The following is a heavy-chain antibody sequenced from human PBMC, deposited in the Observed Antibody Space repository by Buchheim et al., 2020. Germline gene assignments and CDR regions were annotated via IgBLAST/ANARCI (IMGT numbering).Heavy chain of an antibody. CDR3: AGVDDGQRPYPTFKVVGPT. CDR1: GGSISSGGYY. J-gene: IGHJ5*02. CDR2: IYYSGST. D-gene: IGHD1-26*01. Sequence: QVQLQESGPGLVKPSQTLSLTCTVSGGSISSGGYYWSWIRQHPGKGLEWIGYIYYSGSTYYNPSLKSRVTISVDTSKNQFTLKMSTVTTAEKAVYYCAGVDDGQRPYPTFKVVGPTWGQGTL. V-gene: IGHV4-31*03.